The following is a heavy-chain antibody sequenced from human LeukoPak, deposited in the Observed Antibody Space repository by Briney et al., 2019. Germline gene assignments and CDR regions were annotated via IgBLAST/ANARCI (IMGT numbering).Heavy chain of an antibody. V-gene: IGHV4-34*01. CDR3: AREARALRYFDWLLWAPDAFDI. Sequence: SETLSLTCAVHGGSSSGYYWSWIRQPPGKWLEWNGEINHSGSTNYNPSLKSRVTISVDTSKNQFSLQLSSVTAADTAVYYCAREARALRYFDWLLWAPDAFDIWGQGTMVTVSS. CDR1: GGSSSGYY. D-gene: IGHD3-9*01. J-gene: IGHJ3*02. CDR2: INHSGST.